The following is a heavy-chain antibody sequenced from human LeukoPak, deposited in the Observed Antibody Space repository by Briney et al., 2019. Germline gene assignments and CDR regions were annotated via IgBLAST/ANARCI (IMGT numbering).Heavy chain of an antibody. Sequence: GGSLRLSCAASGFTFATYAMSWVRQAPGKGLGWVSTISGSGDTTYYADSVKGRFTISRDNSESTLYPQMNSLRAEDTAVYFCAKGGRSYYGLFDYWGQETLVTVSS. J-gene: IGHJ4*02. D-gene: IGHD3-10*01. CDR1: GFTFATYA. CDR3: AKGGRSYYGLFDY. CDR2: ISGSGDTT. V-gene: IGHV3-23*01.